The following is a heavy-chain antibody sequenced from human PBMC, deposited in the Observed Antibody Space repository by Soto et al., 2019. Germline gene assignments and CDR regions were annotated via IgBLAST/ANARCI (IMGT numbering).Heavy chain of an antibody. D-gene: IGHD2-15*01. CDR2: ISYSGST. CDR1: GGSISSGNYY. V-gene: IGHV4-30-4*01. CDR3: ATMGTPATGLYFFDY. J-gene: IGHJ4*02. Sequence: QVQLQESGPGLVKPSQTLSLTCTVSGGSISSGNYYWSWIRQPPGKGLEWIGFISYSGSTYYSTSLESRVTISVDTSKSQFSLNLSFATAADTAVYYCATMGTPATGLYFFDYWGQGSLVTVSS.